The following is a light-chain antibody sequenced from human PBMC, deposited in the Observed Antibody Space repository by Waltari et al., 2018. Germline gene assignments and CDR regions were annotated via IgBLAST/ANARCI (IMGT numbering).Light chain of an antibody. V-gene: IGLV1-40*01. CDR2: GCN. J-gene: IGLJ2*01. Sequence: QSVLTQPPSVSGAPGQRVTISCTGSWSNLGAGYDVPWYQQLPGKAPTLLVYGCNTRPPGVPDRFFGSKSCSASYLAIPGLQPEDEADYYCQAYDTSLGVVFGGGTKLTVL. CDR1: WSNLGAGYD. CDR3: QAYDTSLGVV.